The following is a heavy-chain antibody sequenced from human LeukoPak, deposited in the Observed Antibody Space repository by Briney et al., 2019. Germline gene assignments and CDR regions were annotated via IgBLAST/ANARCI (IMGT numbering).Heavy chain of an antibody. CDR2: IIPIFGTA. V-gene: IGHV1-69*01. CDR3: ARDDIVVVPAAVQTYYYYYGMDV. D-gene: IGHD2-2*01. Sequence: SVKVSCKASGGTFSSYAISWVRQAPGQGLEWMGGIIPIFGTANYAQKFQGRVTITADESTSTAYMELSSLRSEDTAVYYCARDDIVVVPAAVQTYYYYYGMDVWGQGTTVTVSS. J-gene: IGHJ6*02. CDR1: GGTFSSYA.